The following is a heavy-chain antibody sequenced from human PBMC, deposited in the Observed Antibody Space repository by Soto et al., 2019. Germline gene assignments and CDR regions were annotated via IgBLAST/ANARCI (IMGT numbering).Heavy chain of an antibody. D-gene: IGHD1-7*01. Sequence: EVHLVESGGDLVKPGGSLGLSCEGSGFTFNNAWLGWVGQAPGKGLEWVGRIKSNTDGGTTDYAAPVKGRFTISRDDSKNTMYLQMNSLETEDTAVYFCTTDLPWTYGALGYWGQGTLVTVS. CDR1: GFTFNNAW. CDR2: IKSNTDGGTT. J-gene: IGHJ4*02. CDR3: TTDLPWTYGALGY. V-gene: IGHV3-15*01.